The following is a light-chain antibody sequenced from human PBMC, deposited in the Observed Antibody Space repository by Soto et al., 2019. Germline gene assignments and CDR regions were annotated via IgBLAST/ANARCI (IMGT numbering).Light chain of an antibody. V-gene: IGKV3-11*01. J-gene: IGKJ5*01. Sequence: EIVLTQSPATLSLSPGKRATLSCRASQSVRSYLGWYQKKPGQAPRLLIHDASIRATGIPARFSGSGSGTDFTLPVSSLEHEDFAVYYCQQRSHWITFGQGTRLDI. CDR1: QSVRSY. CDR3: QQRSHWIT. CDR2: DAS.